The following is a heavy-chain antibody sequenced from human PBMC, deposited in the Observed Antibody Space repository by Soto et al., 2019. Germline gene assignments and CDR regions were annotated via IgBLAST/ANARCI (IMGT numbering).Heavy chain of an antibody. Sequence: EVQLVQSGAEVKKPGESLRISCKGSGYSFTSYWISWVRQMPGKGLEWMGRIDPSDSYTNYSPSFQGHVTISADKSISTAYLQWSSLKASDTAMYYCARREIFGEYYYGMDVWGQGTTVTVSS. CDR3: ARREIFGEYYYGMDV. V-gene: IGHV5-10-1*03. D-gene: IGHD3-3*01. CDR2: IDPSDSYT. CDR1: GYSFTSYW. J-gene: IGHJ6*02.